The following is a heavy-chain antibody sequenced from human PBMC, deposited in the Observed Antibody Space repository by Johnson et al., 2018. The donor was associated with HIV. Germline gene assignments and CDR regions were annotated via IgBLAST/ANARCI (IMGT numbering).Heavy chain of an antibody. V-gene: IGHV3-30*02. CDR2: IRYDESNK. CDR3: ARDDTEADGAFDI. D-gene: IGHD2-2*02. Sequence: QVQLVESGGGVVQPGGSLRLSCAASGFTFSNYGMHWVRQAPGKGLEWVAFIRYDESNKYYADSLKGRFTISRDNSKNTLYLQMNSLRAEDTAVYYCARDDTEADGAFDIWGQGTMVTVSS. J-gene: IGHJ3*02. CDR1: GFTFSNYG.